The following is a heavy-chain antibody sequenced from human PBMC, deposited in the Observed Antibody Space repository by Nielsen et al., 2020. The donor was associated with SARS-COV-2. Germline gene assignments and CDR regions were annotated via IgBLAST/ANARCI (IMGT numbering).Heavy chain of an antibody. CDR1: GFTFGDYA. Sequence: GGSLRLSCTASGFTFGDYAMSWFRQAPGKGLEWVGFIRSKAYGGTTEYAASVKGRFTISRDDSKSIAYLQMNSPKTEDTAVYYCTRVFFGYCSSTSCPHFDYWGQGTLVTVSS. J-gene: IGHJ4*02. V-gene: IGHV3-49*03. D-gene: IGHD2-2*03. CDR2: IRSKAYGGTT. CDR3: TRVFFGYCSSTSCPHFDY.